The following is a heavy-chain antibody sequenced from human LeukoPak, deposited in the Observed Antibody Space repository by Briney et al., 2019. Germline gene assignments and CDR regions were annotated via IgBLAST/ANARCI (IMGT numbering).Heavy chain of an antibody. CDR1: GFTFSSYE. CDR2: ISSNGSTI. CDR3: ARDMDGFRP. D-gene: IGHD3-10*01. Sequence: PGGSLRLSCVASGFTFSSYEMNWVRQAPGKGLEWVSYISSNGSTIYYADSVKGRFTISRDNAKNSLYLQMNSLRAEDTAVYYCARDMDGFRPWGQGTLVTVSS. J-gene: IGHJ1*01. V-gene: IGHV3-48*03.